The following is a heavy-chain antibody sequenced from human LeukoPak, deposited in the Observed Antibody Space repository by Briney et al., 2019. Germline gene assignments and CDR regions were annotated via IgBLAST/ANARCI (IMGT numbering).Heavy chain of an antibody. Sequence: GGSLRLSCAASGFIFSNSAMSWVRQAPGKGLEWVSSISGSGANMHFADSLKGRFTISRDNSKNTLYLQMDSLRPEDTAVYYCAKTFCSSTKCYPTWFESWGQGILVAVSS. CDR2: ISGSGANM. V-gene: IGHV3-23*01. D-gene: IGHD2-2*01. CDR3: AKTFCSSTKCYPTWFES. CDR1: GFIFSNSA. J-gene: IGHJ5*01.